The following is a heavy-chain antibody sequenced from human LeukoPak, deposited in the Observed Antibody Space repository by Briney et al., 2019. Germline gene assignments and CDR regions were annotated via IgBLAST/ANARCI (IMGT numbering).Heavy chain of an antibody. V-gene: IGHV3-7*01. D-gene: IGHD3-22*01. CDR3: ARDPASYYDSSGYYYYYAMDV. Sequence: GGSLRLSCAASGFTFSSYWMSWVRQAPGKGLEWVANIKQDGSEKYYVDSVKGRFTISRDNAKNSLYLQMNSLRAEDTAVYYCARDPASYYDSSGYYYYYAMDVWGQGTTVTVSS. CDR2: IKQDGSEK. J-gene: IGHJ6*02. CDR1: GFTFSSYW.